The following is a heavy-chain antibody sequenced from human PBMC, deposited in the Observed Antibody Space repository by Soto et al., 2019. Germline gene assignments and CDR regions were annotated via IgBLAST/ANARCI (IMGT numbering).Heavy chain of an antibody. V-gene: IGHV3-30-3*01. J-gene: IGHJ4*02. CDR1: GFTFSSYA. Sequence: QVQLVESGGGVVQPGRSLRLSCAASGFTFSSYAMHWVRQAPGKGLEWVAVISYDGSNKYYADSVKGRFTISRDNSKNTLYLQMNSLRAEDTAVYYCASPQRMAGPFDYWGQGTLVTVSS. CDR3: ASPQRMAGPFDY. CDR2: ISYDGSNK. D-gene: IGHD6-19*01.